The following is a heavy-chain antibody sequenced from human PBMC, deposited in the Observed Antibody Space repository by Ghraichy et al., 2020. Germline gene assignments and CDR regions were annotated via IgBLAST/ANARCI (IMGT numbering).Heavy chain of an antibody. CDR2: ISSSSSYT. V-gene: IGHV3-11*06. CDR1: GFTLSDYY. Sequence: GESLNISCAASGFTLSDYYMSWIRQAPGKGLEWVSYISSSSSYTNYADSVRGRFTISRDNAKDSLYLQMNSLRAEDTAVYYCARGKSWFDPWGQGTLVTVSS. J-gene: IGHJ5*02. CDR3: ARGKSWFDP.